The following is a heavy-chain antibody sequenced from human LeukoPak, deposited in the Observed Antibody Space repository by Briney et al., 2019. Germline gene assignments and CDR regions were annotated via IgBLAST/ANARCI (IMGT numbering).Heavy chain of an antibody. CDR1: GYTFTGYY. D-gene: IGHD6-13*01. CDR3: ADELIAAAGRDY. J-gene: IGHJ4*02. CDR2: INPNSGGT. Sequence: ASVKVSCKASGYTFTGYYMHWVRQAPGQGLEWMGWINPNSGGTNYAQKFQGRVTMTRDTSISTAYMELSRLRSDDTAVYYCADELIAAAGRDYWGQGTLVTVSS. V-gene: IGHV1-2*02.